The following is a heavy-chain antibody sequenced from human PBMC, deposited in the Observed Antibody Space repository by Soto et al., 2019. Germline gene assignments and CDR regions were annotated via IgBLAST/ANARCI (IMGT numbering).Heavy chain of an antibody. CDR1: GYKFTTYW. D-gene: IGHD1-26*01. V-gene: IGHV5-51*01. CDR3: VATYGATIDS. J-gene: IGHJ4*02. Sequence: PGESLKISCKGSGYKFTTYWIGWVRQMPGKGLEWMAIIYPDDSDSRYSPSFQGQVTISADKSISTAYLQWSSLKASDTAIYYCVATYGATIDSWGQGTLVTVSS. CDR2: IYPDDSDS.